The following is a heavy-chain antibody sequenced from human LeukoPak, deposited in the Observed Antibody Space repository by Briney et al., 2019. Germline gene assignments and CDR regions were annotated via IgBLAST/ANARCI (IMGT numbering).Heavy chain of an antibody. CDR3: GRDQVGLLDY. V-gene: IGHV3-7*01. D-gene: IGHD1-26*01. CDR2: IKQDGSEK. J-gene: IGHJ4*02. CDR1: GFTFSSYA. Sequence: PGGSLRLSCAVSGFTFSSYAMSLVRQAPGKGPEWVANIKQDGSEKYYVDSVKGRFIISRDNAKNSVYLQMNGLRADDTAVYYCGRDQVGLLDYWGQGTLVTVSS.